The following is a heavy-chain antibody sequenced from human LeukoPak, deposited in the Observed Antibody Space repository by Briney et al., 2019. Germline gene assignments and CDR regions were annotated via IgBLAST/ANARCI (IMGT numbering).Heavy chain of an antibody. J-gene: IGHJ4*02. Sequence: PSETLSLTCTVSGGSISSYYMSWVRQAPGKGLEWVSVIYSGGSTYYADSVKGRFTISRDNSKNTLYLQMNSLRAEDTAVYYCARHSGSYYGYWGQGTLVTVSS. CDR3: ARHSGSYYGY. V-gene: IGHV3-53*01. CDR2: IYSGGST. D-gene: IGHD1-26*01. CDR1: GGSISSYY.